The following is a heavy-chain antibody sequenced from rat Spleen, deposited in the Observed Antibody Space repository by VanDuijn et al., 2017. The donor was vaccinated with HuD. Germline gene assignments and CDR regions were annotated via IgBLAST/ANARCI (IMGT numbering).Heavy chain of an antibody. CDR3: ARRHYGYTDYFDY. CDR2: ISYGDSSGHSGT. V-gene: IGHV5-7*01. J-gene: IGHJ2*01. Sequence: EVQLVESGGGFVQPGRSLKLSCAASGFTLSDHFMAWVRQAPTTGLEWVATISYGDSSGHSGTYYRDSVRGRFTISRDDAKSTLSLQMDSLRSEDTATYYCARRHYGYTDYFDYWGQGVMVTVSS. CDR1: GFTLSDHF. D-gene: IGHD1-9*01.